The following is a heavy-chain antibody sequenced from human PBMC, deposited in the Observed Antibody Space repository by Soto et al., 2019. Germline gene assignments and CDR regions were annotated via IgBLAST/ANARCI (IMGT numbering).Heavy chain of an antibody. D-gene: IGHD1-20*01. CDR1: GASDSSGSYY. J-gene: IGHJ4*02. Sequence: ETLSLTWPVSGASDSSGSYYWSWIRQPPGKGLEWMGYMYYSCITNYNPSLKSRVTISVDTSKNQFSLKLSPVTAADTAVYYSARQSNWNDGVYFDYWGQGTLVTVYS. CDR2: MYYSCIT. V-gene: IGHV4-61*01. CDR3: ARQSNWNDGVYFDY.